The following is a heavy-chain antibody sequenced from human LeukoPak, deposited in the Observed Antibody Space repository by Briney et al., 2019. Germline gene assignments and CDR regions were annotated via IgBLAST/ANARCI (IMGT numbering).Heavy chain of an antibody. J-gene: IGHJ4*02. CDR2: TYYSGST. V-gene: IGHV4-59*01. CDR3: ASRSSGYSYGIDY. CDR1: GGSISSYY. D-gene: IGHD5-18*01. Sequence: PSETLSLTCTVSGGSISSYYWSWIRQPPGKGLEWIGYTYYSGSTNYNPSLKSRVTISVDTSKNRFSLKLSSVTAADTAVYYCASRSSGYSYGIDYWGQGTLVTVSS.